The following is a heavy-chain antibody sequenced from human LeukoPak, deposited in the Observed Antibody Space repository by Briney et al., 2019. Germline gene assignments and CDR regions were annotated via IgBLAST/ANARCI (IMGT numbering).Heavy chain of an antibody. D-gene: IGHD1-26*01. CDR1: GYTFTSYA. J-gene: IGHJ4*02. CDR3: ARGPGSYGLFDY. Sequence: ASVKVSCKASGYTFTSYAMHWVRQAPGQRLEWMGWINAGNGNTKYSQKFQGRVTMTRDTSTSTVYMELSSLRSEDTAVYYCARGPGSYGLFDYWGQGTLVTVSS. V-gene: IGHV1-3*01. CDR2: INAGNGNT.